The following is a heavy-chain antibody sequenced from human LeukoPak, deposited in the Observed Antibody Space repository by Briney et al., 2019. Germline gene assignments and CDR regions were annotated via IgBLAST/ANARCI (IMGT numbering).Heavy chain of an antibody. CDR1: GYTFTGYY. J-gene: IGHJ4*02. D-gene: IGHD2-15*01. Sequence: SVKVSCKASGYTFTGYYMHWVRQAPGQGLEWMGRIIPILGIANYAQKFQGRVTITADKSTSTAYMELSSLRSEDTAVYYCARAGYCSGGSCRRSPFDYWGQGTLVTVSS. V-gene: IGHV1-69*04. CDR2: IIPILGIA. CDR3: ARAGYCSGGSCRRSPFDY.